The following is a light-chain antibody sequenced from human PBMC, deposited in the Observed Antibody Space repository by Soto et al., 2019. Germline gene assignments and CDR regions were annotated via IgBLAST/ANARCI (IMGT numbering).Light chain of an antibody. J-gene: IGKJ1*01. CDR2: GVS. CDR3: QQRSNWPPWT. V-gene: IGKV3-11*01. CDR1: QSVSSY. Sequence: EIVLTQSPATLSLSPGERATLSCRASQSVSSYLAWYQQKPGQAPRLLIYGVSSRATGIPDRFSGSGSGTDFTLTITRLEPEDFAVYYCQQRSNWPPWTFGQGTKVDIK.